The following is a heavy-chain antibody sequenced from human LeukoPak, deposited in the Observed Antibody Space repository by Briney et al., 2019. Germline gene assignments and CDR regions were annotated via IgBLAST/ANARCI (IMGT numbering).Heavy chain of an antibody. CDR1: GGTFSSHG. D-gene: IGHD3-22*01. Sequence: SVKVSCKASGGTFSSHGLSWVRQAPGQGLEWMGGIIPIFGTTNYAQNFQGRVTITMDESTNTAYMELSSLRADDTAVYYCARRWPHSSGYYLFDYWGQGTLVTVSS. CDR3: ARRWPHSSGYYLFDY. J-gene: IGHJ4*02. CDR2: IIPIFGTT. V-gene: IGHV1-69*05.